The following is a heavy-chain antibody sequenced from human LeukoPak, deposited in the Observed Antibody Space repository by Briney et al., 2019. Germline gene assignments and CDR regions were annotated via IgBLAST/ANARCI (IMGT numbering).Heavy chain of an antibody. V-gene: IGHV1-69*05. CDR3: AREISSSWYNLPYNWFDP. CDR1: GGTFSSYA. J-gene: IGHJ5*02. Sequence: SVKVSCKASGGTFSSYAISWVRQAPGQGLEWMRRIIPIFGTANYAQKFQGRVTITTDESTSTAYMELGSLRSEDTAVYYCAREISSSWYNLPYNWFDPWGQGTLVTVSS. D-gene: IGHD6-13*01. CDR2: IIPIFGTA.